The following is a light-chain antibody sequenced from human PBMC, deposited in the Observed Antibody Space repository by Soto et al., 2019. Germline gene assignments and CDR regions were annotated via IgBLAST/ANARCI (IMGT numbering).Light chain of an antibody. CDR2: GVS. Sequence: EIVLTHSPDTLSLSPGERATLSCSSSQSLSTSSLAWYQQKPGQAPRLLIHGVSTRATGIPDRFSGSGSVTVFTLNISSLQSEDFAVYYCQQYNNWPLTFGGGTKVDI. CDR1: QSLSTSS. V-gene: IGKV3D-15*01. J-gene: IGKJ4*01. CDR3: QQYNNWPLT.